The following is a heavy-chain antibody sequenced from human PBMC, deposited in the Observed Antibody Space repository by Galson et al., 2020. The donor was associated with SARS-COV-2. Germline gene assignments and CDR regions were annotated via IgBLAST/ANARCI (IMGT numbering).Heavy chain of an antibody. Sequence: QLGESLKISCAASGFTFSSYGMHWVRQAPGKGLEWVAVIWYDGSNKYYADSVKGRFTLSRDNSKNTLYLQMNSLRAEDTAVYYCARDNYDDYGDYLGFDYWGQGTLVTVSS. V-gene: IGHV3-33*01. CDR1: GFTFSSYG. D-gene: IGHD4-17*01. J-gene: IGHJ4*02. CDR2: IWYDGSNK. CDR3: ARDNYDDYGDYLGFDY.